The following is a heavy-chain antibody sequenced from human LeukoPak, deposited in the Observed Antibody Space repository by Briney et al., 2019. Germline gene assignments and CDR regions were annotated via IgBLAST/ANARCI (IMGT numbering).Heavy chain of an antibody. D-gene: IGHD6-19*01. Sequence: SVKVSCKVSGYTLTELSMHWVRQAPGKGLEWMGGFDPEDGETIYAQKFQGRVTITADKSTSTAYMELSSLRSEDTAVYYCARDLAVAYFDYWGQGTLVTVSS. CDR2: FDPEDGET. CDR1: GYTLTELS. V-gene: IGHV1-24*01. CDR3: ARDLAVAYFDY. J-gene: IGHJ4*02.